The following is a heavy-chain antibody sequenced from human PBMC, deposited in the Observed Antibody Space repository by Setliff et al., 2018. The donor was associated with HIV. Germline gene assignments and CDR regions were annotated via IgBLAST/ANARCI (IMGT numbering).Heavy chain of an antibody. CDR3: ARVLRGGGDYFDY. V-gene: IGHV3-48*03. J-gene: IGHJ4*02. Sequence: HPGGSLRLSCAASGFTFSRYAMSWVRQAPGKGLEWVSSISRSGNTIYYADSVKGRFTISRDNAKNSMFLQMNSLRAEDTAIYYCARVLRGGGDYFDYWGQGTLVTVSS. D-gene: IGHD3-10*01. CDR2: ISRSGNTI. CDR1: GFTFSRYA.